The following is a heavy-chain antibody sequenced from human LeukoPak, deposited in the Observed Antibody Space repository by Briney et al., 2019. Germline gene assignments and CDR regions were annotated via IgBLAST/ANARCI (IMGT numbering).Heavy chain of an antibody. J-gene: IGHJ4*02. CDR3: ARVGYTSRDGYNWPFDY. Sequence: GGSLRLSCGASGFTFSHYGIYWVRQPPGKGLEWVTIIWFDGDKKYYADSVKGRFTISRDNSKNTVTLQMNSLRAVDTAVYYCARVGYTSRDGYNWPFDYWGQGALVTVSS. CDR2: IWFDGDKK. V-gene: IGHV3-33*07. CDR1: GFTFSHYG. D-gene: IGHD5-24*01.